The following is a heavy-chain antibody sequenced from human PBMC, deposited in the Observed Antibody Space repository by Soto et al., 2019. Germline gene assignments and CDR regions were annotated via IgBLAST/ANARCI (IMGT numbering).Heavy chain of an antibody. J-gene: IGHJ4*02. CDR3: ARLVHGYYPKYYFDY. Sequence: TSETLSLTCTVSGGSISSSSYYWGWIRQPPGKGLEWIGSIYYSGSTYYNPSLKSRVTISVDTSKNQFSLKLSSVTAADTAVYYCARLVHGYYPKYYFDYWGQGTLVTVSS. D-gene: IGHD3-22*01. CDR2: IYYSGST. V-gene: IGHV4-39*01. CDR1: GGSISSSSYY.